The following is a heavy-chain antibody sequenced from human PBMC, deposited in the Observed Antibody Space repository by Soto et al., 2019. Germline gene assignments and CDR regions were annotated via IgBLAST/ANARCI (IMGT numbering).Heavy chain of an antibody. CDR2: ISSDGTNK. D-gene: IGHD3-22*01. CDR1: RFTFRSYG. Sequence: QVHLVESGGGGVQPGRSLRLSCAASRFTFRSYGMHWVRQAPGKGLEWVAVISSDGTNKYYVDSVKGRFNISRDNSRNTLYLQMNILRPEDTAVYYCAKDGILDSSGHYYYFDYWGQGTLVTVSS. V-gene: IGHV3-30*18. J-gene: IGHJ4*02. CDR3: AKDGILDSSGHYYYFDY.